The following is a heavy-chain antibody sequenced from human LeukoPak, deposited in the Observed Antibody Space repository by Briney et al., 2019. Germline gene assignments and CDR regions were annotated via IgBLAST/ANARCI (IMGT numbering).Heavy chain of an antibody. CDR3: ARDREYSYGSFDY. Sequence: GGSLRLSCAASGFTFSSYAMNWVRQAPGKGLEWVAVISYDGSNKYYADSVKGRFTISRDNSKNTLYLQMNSLRAEGTAVYYCARDREYSYGSFDYWGQGTLVTVSS. D-gene: IGHD5-18*01. CDR1: GFTFSSYA. J-gene: IGHJ4*02. CDR2: ISYDGSNK. V-gene: IGHV3-30-3*01.